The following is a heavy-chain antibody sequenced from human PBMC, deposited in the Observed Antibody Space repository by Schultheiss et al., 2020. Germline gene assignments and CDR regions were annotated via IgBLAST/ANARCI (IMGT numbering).Heavy chain of an antibody. CDR1: GGSISSSSYY. Sequence: SETLSLTCTVSGGSISSSSYYWGWIRQPPGKGLEWIGSIYYSGSTYYNPSLKSRVTISVDTSKNQFSLKLSSVTAADTAVYYCARVQGAARSYYYYYYGMDVWGQGTTVNVSS. V-gene: IGHV4-39*07. J-gene: IGHJ6*02. D-gene: IGHD6-6*01. CDR3: ARVQGAARSYYYYYYGMDV. CDR2: IYYSGST.